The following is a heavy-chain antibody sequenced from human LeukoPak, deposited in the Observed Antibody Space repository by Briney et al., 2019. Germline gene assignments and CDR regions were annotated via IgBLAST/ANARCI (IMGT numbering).Heavy chain of an antibody. J-gene: IGHJ4*02. V-gene: IGHV3-23*01. D-gene: IGHD4-11*01. CDR2: ISGSGGST. Sequence: PGGSLRLSCAASGFTFSSYAMSWVRQAPGKGLEWVSAISGSGGSTYYADSVKGRFTISRDNSKSTLYLQMNSLRAEDTAVYYCAKDLYSNYVRSDPTFDYWGQGTLVTVSS. CDR3: AKDLYSNYVRSDPTFDY. CDR1: GFTFSSYA.